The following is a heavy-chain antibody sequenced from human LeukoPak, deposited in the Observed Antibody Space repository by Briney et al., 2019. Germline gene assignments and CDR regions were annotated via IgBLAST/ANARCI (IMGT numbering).Heavy chain of an antibody. J-gene: IGHJ4*02. CDR1: GYSISSGYY. V-gene: IGHV4-38-2*01. CDR3: AIARLRFLEFDY. CDR2: IYDSTST. Sequence: KSSETLSLTCAVSGYSISSGYYGGWILQPPGKGLEWILSIYDSTSTSYNPSLNRRFTISVDTSKNQLSLKLSTVTAADTAVYYCAIARLRFLEFDYWGQGTLVTVSS. D-gene: IGHD3-3*01.